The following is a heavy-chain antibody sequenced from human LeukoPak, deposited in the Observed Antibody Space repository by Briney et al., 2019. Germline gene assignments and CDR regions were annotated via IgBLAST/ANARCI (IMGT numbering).Heavy chain of an antibody. CDR3: ARDIGLIRRIVVVVAATNGMDV. Sequence: GGSLRLSCAASGFTFSSYAMHWVRQAPGKGLEWVAGIWYDGSNKYYADSVKGRFTISRDNSKNTLYLQMNSLRAEDTAVYYCARDIGLIRRIVVVVAATNGMDVWGQGTTVTVSS. CDR2: IWYDGSNK. J-gene: IGHJ6*02. V-gene: IGHV3-33*08. CDR1: GFTFSSYA. D-gene: IGHD2-15*01.